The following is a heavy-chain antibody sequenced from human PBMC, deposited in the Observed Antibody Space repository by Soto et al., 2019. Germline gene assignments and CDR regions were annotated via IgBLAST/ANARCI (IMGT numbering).Heavy chain of an antibody. J-gene: IGHJ3*02. CDR2: IYYSGST. D-gene: IGHD3-16*01. CDR3: ARPRGGYLGAFDI. V-gene: IGHV4-59*08. Sequence: PSETLSLTCTVSGGSISSYYWSWIRQPPGKGLEWIGYIYYSGSTNYNPSLKSRVTISVDTSKNQFSLKLSSVTAADTAVYYCARPRGGYLGAFDIWGQGTMVTVSS. CDR1: GGSISSYY.